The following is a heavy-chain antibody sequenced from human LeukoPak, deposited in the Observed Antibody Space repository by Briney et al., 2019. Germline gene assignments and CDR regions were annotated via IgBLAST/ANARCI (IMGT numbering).Heavy chain of an antibody. CDR3: ARSHSSGWYLGWFDP. V-gene: IGHV4-59*13. D-gene: IGHD6-19*01. J-gene: IGHJ5*01. CDR1: GGSMSSYY. CDR2: IHHNGIT. Sequence: SETLSLTCSVSGGSMSSYYFNWIRQPPGKGLEWIGSIHHNGITNYNPSLTNRVTISLDTSMDQFSLKLTSLAAADTAVYYCARSHSSGWYLGWFDPWGQGTLVTVSS.